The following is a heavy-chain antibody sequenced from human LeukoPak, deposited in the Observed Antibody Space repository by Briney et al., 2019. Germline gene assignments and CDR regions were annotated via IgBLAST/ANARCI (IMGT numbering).Heavy chain of an antibody. Sequence: TPSETLSLTCTVSGGSISSGSYYWSWIRQPAGKGLEWIGRIYTSGSTNYNPSLKSRVTISVDTSKNQFSLKLSSVTAADTAVYYCAREGSAYGMDVWGQGTTVTVSS. CDR3: AREGSAYGMDV. CDR2: IYTSGST. V-gene: IGHV4-61*02. CDR1: GGSISSGSYY. D-gene: IGHD2-15*01. J-gene: IGHJ6*02.